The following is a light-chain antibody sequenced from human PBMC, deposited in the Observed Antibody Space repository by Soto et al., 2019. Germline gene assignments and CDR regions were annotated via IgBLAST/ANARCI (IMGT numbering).Light chain of an antibody. CDR2: DVS. J-gene: IGLJ2*01. V-gene: IGLV2-14*01. Sequence: QSALTQPASVSGSPGQSITISCTGNSSDVGGYNYVSWYQQHPGKAPQLMIYDVSNRPSGVSNRFSGSKSGNTASLTISGLQAEDEADYYCSSYTSSSTLEVVFGGGTELTVL. CDR1: SSDVGGYNY. CDR3: SSYTSSSTLEVV.